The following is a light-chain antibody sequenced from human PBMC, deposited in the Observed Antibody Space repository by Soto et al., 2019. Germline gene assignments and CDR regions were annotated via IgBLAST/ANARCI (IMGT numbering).Light chain of an antibody. CDR2: AAS. J-gene: IGKJ1*01. Sequence: DIKVSQSPSSLSASIGDRVTITCRASQSIVTYLNWYLQKPGKAPKLLIYAASNLQSGVPSRFSGSGSGTDFTLTISSLQPDDFATYYCQQYHNYPRTFGQGTKVDI. CDR3: QQYHNYPRT. CDR1: QSIVTY. V-gene: IGKV1-39*01.